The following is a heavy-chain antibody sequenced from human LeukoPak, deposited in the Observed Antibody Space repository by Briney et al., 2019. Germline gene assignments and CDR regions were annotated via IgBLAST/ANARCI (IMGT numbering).Heavy chain of an antibody. Sequence: SVKVSCKASGGTFSSYAISWVRQAPGQGLEWMGGIIPIFGTANYAQKFQGRVTITADESTSTAYMELSSLRSEDTAVYYYARGGTKSSTVTRYYYYYYYMDVWGKGTTVTISS. V-gene: IGHV1-69*13. J-gene: IGHJ6*03. D-gene: IGHD4-17*01. CDR1: GGTFSSYA. CDR2: IIPIFGTA. CDR3: ARGGTKSSTVTRYYYYYYYMDV.